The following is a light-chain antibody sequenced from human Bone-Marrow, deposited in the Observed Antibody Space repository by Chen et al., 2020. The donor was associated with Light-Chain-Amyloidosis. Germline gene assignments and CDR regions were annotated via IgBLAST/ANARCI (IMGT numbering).Light chain of an antibody. V-gene: IGKV1-5*03. CDR3: QQYNSYPLT. CDR2: KAS. J-gene: IGKJ4*01. Sequence: DIQMTQSPSTLSASVGDRVTITCRASQSISSWLAWYQQKPGKAPKLLIYKASSLESGVPSRFSGSGSETEFTLTISSLQPDDLATYYCQQYNSYPLTFGGGTKVEIK. CDR1: QSISSW.